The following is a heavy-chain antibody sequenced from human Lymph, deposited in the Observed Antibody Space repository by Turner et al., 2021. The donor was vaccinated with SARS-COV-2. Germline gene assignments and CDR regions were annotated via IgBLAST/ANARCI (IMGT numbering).Heavy chain of an antibody. V-gene: IGHV3-33*01. D-gene: IGHD3-16*01. CDR3: ARHNGGRLDY. CDR1: GFTFSSSG. Sequence: QMQLVASGGGVVQPGRSLRLSCAASGFTFSSSGMHWVRQAPGKGLEWVAVIWYDGSNKYYADSVKGRFTISRDNSKNTLYLQMNSLRAEDTAVYYCARHNGGRLDYWGQGTLVTVSS. J-gene: IGHJ4*02. CDR2: IWYDGSNK.